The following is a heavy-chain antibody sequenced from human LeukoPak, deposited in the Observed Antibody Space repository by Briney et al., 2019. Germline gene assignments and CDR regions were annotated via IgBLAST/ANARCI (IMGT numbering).Heavy chain of an antibody. J-gene: IGHJ4*02. CDR2: INPSGGST. Sequence: ASVKVSCKASGYTFTSYYMHWVRQAPGQGLEWMGIINPSGGSTSYAQKFQGRVTMTRDMSTSTVYMELSSLRSEDTAVYYCARGPPRAGVTIFGVVIIGDYFDYWGQGTLVTVSS. D-gene: IGHD3-3*01. CDR1: GYTFTSYY. V-gene: IGHV1-46*01. CDR3: ARGPPRAGVTIFGVVIIGDYFDY.